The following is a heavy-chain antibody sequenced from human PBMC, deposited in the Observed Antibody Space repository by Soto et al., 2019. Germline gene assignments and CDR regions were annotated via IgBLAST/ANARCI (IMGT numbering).Heavy chain of an antibody. CDR2: ISCAGTST. CDR1: GFTLSSYA. CDR3: SGEPGHDGNEYYTLDC. V-gene: IGHV3-30-3*01. Sequence: QVQLVESGGGVVQPGRSLRLSCAASGFTLSSYAMHWVRQAPGKGLEWVAVISCAGTSTYYADSVRGRFTLSRDNSKDTVYLQLNSLRTEDTAVYHCSGEPGHDGNEYYTLDCWGQGTLVTVSS. J-gene: IGHJ4*02. D-gene: IGHD3-3*01.